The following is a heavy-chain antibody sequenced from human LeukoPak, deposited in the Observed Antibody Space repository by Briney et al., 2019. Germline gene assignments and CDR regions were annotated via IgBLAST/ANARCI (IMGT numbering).Heavy chain of an antibody. CDR3: AKVRYSGYGADYFDY. D-gene: IGHD5-12*01. V-gene: IGHV3-23*01. Sequence: GGSLRLSCAASGFTFSSYSMNWVRQAPGKGLEWVSAISGSGGSTYYADSVKGRFTISRDNSKNTLYLQMNSLRAEDTAVYYCAKVRYSGYGADYFDYWGQGTLVTVSS. J-gene: IGHJ4*02. CDR1: GFTFSSYS. CDR2: ISGSGGST.